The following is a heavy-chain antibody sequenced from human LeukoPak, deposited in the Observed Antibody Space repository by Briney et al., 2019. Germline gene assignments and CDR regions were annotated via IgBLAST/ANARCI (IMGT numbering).Heavy chain of an antibody. CDR2: IYYSGST. J-gene: IGHJ2*01. D-gene: IGHD4-23*01. CDR3: ARDQGTTVGSNLGWYFDL. CDR1: GGSISSYY. Sequence: SETLSLTCTVSGGSISSYYWSWIRQPPGKRLEWIGYIYYSGSTNYNPSLKSRVTISVDTSKNQFSLKLSSVTAADTAVYYCARDQGTTVGSNLGWYFDLWGRGTLVTVSS. V-gene: IGHV4-59*01.